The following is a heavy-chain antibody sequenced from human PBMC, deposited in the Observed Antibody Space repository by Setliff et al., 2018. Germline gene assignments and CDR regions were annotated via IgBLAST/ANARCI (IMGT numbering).Heavy chain of an antibody. Sequence: ETLSLTCTVYGGSFTGYYWSWFRQVPGKGLEWVANIKQDGSEKYYVDSVKGRFTISRDNAKNSLYLQMNSLRAEDTAVYYCARDDGITMVRGVITYYYGMDVWGQGATVTVSS. V-gene: IGHV3-7*01. CDR3: ARDDGITMVRGVITYYYGMDV. J-gene: IGHJ6*02. CDR2: IKQDGSEK. CDR1: GGSFTGYY. D-gene: IGHD3-10*01.